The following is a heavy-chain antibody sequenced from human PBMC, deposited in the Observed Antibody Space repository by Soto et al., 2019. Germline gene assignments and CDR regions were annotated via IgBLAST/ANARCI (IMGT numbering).Heavy chain of an antibody. CDR3: ARSLAAAGTFDWFDP. CDR1: GFIFSNAW. CDR2: IKSKINGGTA. Sequence: PGGSLRLSCAASGFIFSNAWINWVRQVPGKGLEWVGRIKSKINGGTADYAAPVQGRFAVSRDDSKNMVFLQMNSLKTEDTGIYYCARSLAAAGTFDWFDPWGQGALVTVSS. J-gene: IGHJ5*02. V-gene: IGHV3-15*07. D-gene: IGHD6-13*01.